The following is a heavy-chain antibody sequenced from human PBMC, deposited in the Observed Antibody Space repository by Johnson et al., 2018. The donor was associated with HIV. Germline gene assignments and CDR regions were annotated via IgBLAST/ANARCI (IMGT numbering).Heavy chain of an antibody. D-gene: IGHD2-8*01. V-gene: IGHV3-30*03. CDR1: GFTFDDYG. J-gene: IGHJ3*02. CDR3: ARVMDPDAFDI. Sequence: QMQLVESGGGVVWPGGSLRLSCAASGFTFDDYGMNWVRQVPGKGLEWVAVISYDGSNKYYADSVKGRFTISRDNAKNSLYLQMNSLRAEDTAVYYCARVMDPDAFDIWGQGTMVTVSS. CDR2: ISYDGSNK.